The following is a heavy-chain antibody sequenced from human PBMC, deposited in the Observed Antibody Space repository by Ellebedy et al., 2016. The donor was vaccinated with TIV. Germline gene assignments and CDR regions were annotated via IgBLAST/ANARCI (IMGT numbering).Heavy chain of an antibody. CDR1: GFTFSSYD. CDR2: IGTAGDT. D-gene: IGHD6-19*01. CDR3: ARGFKVSGWPSHAFDI. Sequence: GGSLRLSXAASGFTFSSYDMHWVRQATGKGLEWVSAIGTAGDTYYPGSVKGRFTISRENAKNSLYLQMNSLRAGDTAVYYCARGFKVSGWPSHAFDIWGQGTMVTVSS. J-gene: IGHJ3*02. V-gene: IGHV3-13*01.